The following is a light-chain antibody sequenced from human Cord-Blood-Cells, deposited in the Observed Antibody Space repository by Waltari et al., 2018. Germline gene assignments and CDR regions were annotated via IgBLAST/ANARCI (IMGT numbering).Light chain of an antibody. CDR3: QQYNSSTRT. J-gene: IGKJ1*01. CDR2: KAS. Sequence: DIQMTQSPSTLSASVGDRVTITCRASQSISSWLAWYQQKPGKAPNLLIYKASSLESGVPSTFSGSGSGTEFTLTISSLQPDDFATYFCQQYNSSTRTFGQGTKVDIK. V-gene: IGKV1-5*03. CDR1: QSISSW.